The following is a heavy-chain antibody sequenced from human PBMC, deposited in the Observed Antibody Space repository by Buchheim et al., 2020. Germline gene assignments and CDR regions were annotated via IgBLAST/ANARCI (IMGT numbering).Heavy chain of an antibody. CDR2: INHSGST. D-gene: IGHD2-2*01. V-gene: IGHV4-34*01. CDR3: ARGGGREYCSSTSCYDNWFDP. Sequence: QVQLQQWGAGLLKPSETLSLTCAVYGGSFSGYYWSWIRQPPGKGLEWIGEINHSGSTNYNPFLQSRVTISVDTSQNPLSLKLSSVTAADTAVYYCARGGGREYCSSTSCYDNWFDPWGQGTL. CDR1: GGSFSGYY. J-gene: IGHJ5*02.